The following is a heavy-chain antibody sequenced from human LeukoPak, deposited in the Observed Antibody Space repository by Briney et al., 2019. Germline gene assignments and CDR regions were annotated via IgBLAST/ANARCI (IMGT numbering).Heavy chain of an antibody. V-gene: IGHV4-30-4*01. Sequence: PSQTLSLTCTVSGGFISSGDYYWSWVRQPPGKGLEWIGEIYHSGSTNYNPSLKSRVTISVDKSKNQFSLKLSSVTAADTAVYYCASVNGYNHFDYWGQGTLVTVSS. CDR3: ASVNGYNHFDY. CDR1: GGFISSGDYY. D-gene: IGHD5-24*01. J-gene: IGHJ4*02. CDR2: IYHSGST.